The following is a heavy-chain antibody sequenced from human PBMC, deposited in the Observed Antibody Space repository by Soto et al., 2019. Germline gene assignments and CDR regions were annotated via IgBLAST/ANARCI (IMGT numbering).Heavy chain of an antibody. V-gene: IGHV3-20*04. CDR3: AREGDYYGSGSLLSDP. J-gene: IGHJ5*02. D-gene: IGHD3-10*01. CDR2: INWNGGST. Sequence: GGSLRLSWAASGFTFDDYGMSWVRQAPGKGLEWVSGINWNGGSTGYADSVKGRFTISRDNAKNSLYLQMNSLRAEDTALYYCAREGDYYGSGSLLSDPWGQGTLVTVSS. CDR1: GFTFDDYG.